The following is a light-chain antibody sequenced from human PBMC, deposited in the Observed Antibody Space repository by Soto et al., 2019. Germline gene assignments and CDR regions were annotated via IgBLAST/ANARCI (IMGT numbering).Light chain of an antibody. V-gene: IGLV2-8*01. J-gene: IGLJ2*01. Sequence: QSVLTQPPSASGSPGQSVTISCTGTSSDVGGYNFVSWYQQHPGKAPKLMIYEVSERPSGVPDRFAGSKSGNTASLTVSGRQAEDAADYYCSSYAGSNIVVFGGGTKLTVL. CDR3: SSYAGSNIVV. CDR2: EVS. CDR1: SSDVGGYNF.